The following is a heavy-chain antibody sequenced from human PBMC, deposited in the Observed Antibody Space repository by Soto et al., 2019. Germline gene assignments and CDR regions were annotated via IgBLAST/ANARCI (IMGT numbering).Heavy chain of an antibody. J-gene: IGHJ4*02. CDR1: GGSISSYY. Sequence: SETLSLTCTVSGGSISSYYWSWIRQPPGKGLEWIGYIYYSGSTYYNPSLKSRVTISVDTSKNQFSLKLSSVTAADTAVYYCARGGEQQLTFDYWGQGTLVTVSS. D-gene: IGHD6-13*01. CDR2: IYYSGST. CDR3: ARGGEQQLTFDY. V-gene: IGHV4-59*12.